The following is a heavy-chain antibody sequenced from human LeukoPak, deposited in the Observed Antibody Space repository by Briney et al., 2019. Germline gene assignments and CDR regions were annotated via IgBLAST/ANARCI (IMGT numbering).Heavy chain of an antibody. V-gene: IGHV3-73*01. J-gene: IGHJ4*02. Sequence: PGGSLRLSCAPSGFTSSGSAIHWAPQAPGKGPEWVGRIRSKANSYATAYAASVKGRFTISRDDSKNTAYLQMNSLKTEDTAVYYCTTGGYDSSGGFDYWGQGTLVTVSS. CDR1: GFTSSGSA. D-gene: IGHD3-22*01. CDR3: TTGGYDSSGGFDY. CDR2: IRSKANSYAT.